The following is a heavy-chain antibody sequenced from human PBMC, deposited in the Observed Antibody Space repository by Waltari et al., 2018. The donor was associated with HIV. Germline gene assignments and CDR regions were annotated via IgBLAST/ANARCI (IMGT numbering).Heavy chain of an antibody. D-gene: IGHD3-10*01. Sequence: ELRLVESGGALVKPGGSLRLYCAASGFPFSSHWMCWVRQAPGKGLEWVANRKQNGSEKYYVDSVNCRFTISRDNAENSLYLQMNSLRAEDTAVYYCARGGFYGSGSKVNWGQGTLVTVSS. CDR2: RKQNGSEK. CDR3: ARGGFYGSGSKVN. CDR1: GFPFSSHW. V-gene: IGHV3-7*04. J-gene: IGHJ4*02.